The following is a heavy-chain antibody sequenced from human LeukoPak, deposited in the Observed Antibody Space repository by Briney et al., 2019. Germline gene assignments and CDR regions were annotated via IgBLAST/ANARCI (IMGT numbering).Heavy chain of an antibody. D-gene: IGHD1-20*01. CDR3: ATAPNWNDAPFDY. V-gene: IGHV1-24*01. CDR1: GYTLTELS. Sequence: ASVKVSCKVSGYTLTELSMHWVRQAPGKGLEWMGGFDPEDGETIYAQKFQGRVTMTEDTSTDTAYTELSSLRSEDTAVYYCATAPNWNDAPFDYWGQGTLVTVSS. J-gene: IGHJ4*02. CDR2: FDPEDGET.